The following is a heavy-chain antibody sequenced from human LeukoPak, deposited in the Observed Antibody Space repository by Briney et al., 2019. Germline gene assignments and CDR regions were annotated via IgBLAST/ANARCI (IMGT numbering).Heavy chain of an antibody. D-gene: IGHD3-22*01. CDR3: ARHRVVVVITPRVYFDY. Sequence: PSETLSLTCTVSGGSISSSSYYWGWIRQPPGKGLEWIGSIYYSGSTYYNPSLKSRVTISVDTSKNQFSLKLSSVTAADTAVYYCARHRVVVVITPRVYFDYWGQGTLVTVSS. CDR1: GGSISSSSYY. CDR2: IYYSGST. V-gene: IGHV4-39*01. J-gene: IGHJ4*02.